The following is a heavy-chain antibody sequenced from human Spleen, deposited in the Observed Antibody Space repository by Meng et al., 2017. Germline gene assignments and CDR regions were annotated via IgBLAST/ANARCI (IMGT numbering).Heavy chain of an antibody. CDR1: GGSISSYY. Sequence: GSLRLSCTVSGGSISSYYWSWIRQPPGKGLEWIGEFYHSGSTYYSPSLKSRVTISVDKSKNHFSLKLTSVTAADTAVYYCAHRSSNFWYDYWGQGTLVTVSS. D-gene: IGHD4-11*01. CDR2: FYHSGST. V-gene: IGHV4-59*12. J-gene: IGHJ4*02. CDR3: AHRSSNFWYDY.